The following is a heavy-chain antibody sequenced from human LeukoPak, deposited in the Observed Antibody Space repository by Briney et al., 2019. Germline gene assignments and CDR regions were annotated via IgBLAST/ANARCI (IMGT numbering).Heavy chain of an antibody. Sequence: SETLSLTCTVSGGSISSYYWSWIRQPPGKGLEWIGYIYYSGSTNYNPSLKSRVTISVDTSKNQFSLKLSSVTAADTAVYYCARHGCSSTSRYLIDWFDPWGQGTLVTVSS. V-gene: IGHV4-59*08. J-gene: IGHJ5*02. D-gene: IGHD2-2*01. CDR1: GGSISSYY. CDR2: IYYSGST. CDR3: ARHGCSSTSRYLIDWFDP.